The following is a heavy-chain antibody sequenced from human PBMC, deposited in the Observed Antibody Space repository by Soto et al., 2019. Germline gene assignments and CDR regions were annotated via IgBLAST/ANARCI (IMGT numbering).Heavy chain of an antibody. V-gene: IGHV3-23*01. Sequence: GGSLRLCCAASGFTFSSYAMSWVRQAPGKGLEWVSAISGSGGSTYYADSVKGRFTISRDNSKNTLYLQMNSLRAEDTAVYYCARPLSGSYSNWFDPWGQGTLVTVSS. D-gene: IGHD1-26*01. CDR1: GFTFSSYA. CDR3: ARPLSGSYSNWFDP. CDR2: ISGSGGST. J-gene: IGHJ5*02.